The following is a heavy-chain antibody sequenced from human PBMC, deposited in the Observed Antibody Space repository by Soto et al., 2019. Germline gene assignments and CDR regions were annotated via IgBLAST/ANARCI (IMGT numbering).Heavy chain of an antibody. J-gene: IGHJ5*02. V-gene: IGHV1-2*04. CDR1: GYTFTGYY. CDR2: INPNSGGT. CDR3: AKVGPYDSGSYMFRYNWFGP. Sequence: ASVKLSCKASGYTFTGYYMHWVRQAPGQGLEWMGWINPNSGGTNYAQKFQGWVTMTRDTSISTAYMELSRLRSDDTAVYYCAKVGPYDSGSYMFRYNWFGPWGPGTLVTVSS. D-gene: IGHD3-10*01.